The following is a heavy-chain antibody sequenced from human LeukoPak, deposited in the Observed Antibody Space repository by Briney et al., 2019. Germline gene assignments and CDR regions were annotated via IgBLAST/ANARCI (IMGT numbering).Heavy chain of an antibody. Sequence: PGGSLRLSCAASGSTFRNYWMGWVRQAPGKGLEWVANTKPDGSAEYYADTVGGRFTTSRDNANNLLYLQMNRLRAEDTAVYYCARSRQRMAGGRKVEKYFDSWGQGSLVLVS. V-gene: IGHV3-7*01. D-gene: IGHD1-1*01. CDR3: ARSRQRMAGGRKVEKYFDS. J-gene: IGHJ4*02. CDR2: TKPDGSAE. CDR1: GSTFRNYW.